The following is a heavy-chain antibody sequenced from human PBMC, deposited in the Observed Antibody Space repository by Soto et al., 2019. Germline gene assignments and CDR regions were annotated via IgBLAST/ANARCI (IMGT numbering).Heavy chain of an antibody. CDR1: GFTFNTYV. CDR2: ISVYHGNT. V-gene: IGHV1-18*01. J-gene: IGHJ4*02. Sequence: QVQLVQSGAEVKKHGASVTVSCQASGFTFNTYVITGVRQAPGQGQEWLGWISVYHGNTNYAQKVQGRVTMTTDTSTSTAYMELRSLRSDDRPVYYCARGGSGSYRMCEYWGQGNLVTVSS. CDR3: ARGGSGSYRMCEY. D-gene: IGHD1-26*01.